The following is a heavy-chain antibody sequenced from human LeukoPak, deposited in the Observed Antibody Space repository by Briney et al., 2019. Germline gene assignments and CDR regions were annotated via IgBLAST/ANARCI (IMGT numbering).Heavy chain of an antibody. D-gene: IGHD3-16*01. Sequence: PGGSLRLSCAASGFTVSSNYMSWVRQAPGKGREWVGRIQRKIDGGTTDYAAPVQDRFTISRYDSKNTLYLQMNSLKTEDTAVYYCSTERGRWEITTSFDYWGQGALVTVSS. CDR3: STERGRWEITTSFDY. V-gene: IGHV3-15*01. CDR2: IQRKIDGGTT. J-gene: IGHJ4*02. CDR1: GFTVSSNY.